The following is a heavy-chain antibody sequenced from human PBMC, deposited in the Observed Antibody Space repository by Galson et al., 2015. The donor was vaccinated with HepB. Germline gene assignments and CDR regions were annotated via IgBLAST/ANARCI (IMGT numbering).Heavy chain of an antibody. CDR2: IYYSGST. CDR1: GGSISSNY. D-gene: IGHD6-19*01. Sequence: SETLSLTCTVSGGSISSNYWSWIRQPPGKGLEWIGYIYYSGSTNYNPSLKSRVTISVDTSKNQFSLKLSSVTAADTAVYYCVAVDEYGRIDFWGQGTQVIVS. V-gene: IGHV4-59*01. J-gene: IGHJ4*02. CDR3: VAVDEYGRIDF.